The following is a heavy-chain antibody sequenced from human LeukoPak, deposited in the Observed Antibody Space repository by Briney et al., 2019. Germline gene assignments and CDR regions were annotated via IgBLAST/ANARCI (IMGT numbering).Heavy chain of an antibody. J-gene: IGHJ1*01. CDR3: ARSICSGDSCYGSFQP. CDR2: ISSSSSYI. CDR1: GFTFSGYS. Sequence: GGSLRLSCAASGFTFSGYSLNWVRQAPGKGLEWVSSISSSSSYIYYAASVKGRFTISRDNANNSLYLQMNSLRAEDTAVYYCARSICSGDSCYGSFQPWGQGTLVTVSS. V-gene: IGHV3-21*01. D-gene: IGHD2-15*01.